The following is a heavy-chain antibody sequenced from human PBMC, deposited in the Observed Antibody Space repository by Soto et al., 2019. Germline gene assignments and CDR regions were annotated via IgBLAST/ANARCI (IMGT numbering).Heavy chain of an antibody. J-gene: IGHJ4*02. CDR2: VSLSGTT. CDR3: ARGMTPPGAPAWYYFDS. CDR1: GASITSSSY. V-gene: IGHV4-4*07. D-gene: IGHD2-8*02. Sequence: QVQLQESGPGLMKPAETLSLTCTVSGASITSSSYWSWIRQPAGKGLEWIGRVSLSGTTNYNPSLRSRVTMSADVSKNQFSLRLTSVTAAGTALYYCARGMTPPGAPAWYYFDSWGQGTLVTVSS.